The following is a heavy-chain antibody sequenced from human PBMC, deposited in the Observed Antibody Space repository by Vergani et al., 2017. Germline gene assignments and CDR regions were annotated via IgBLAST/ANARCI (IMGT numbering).Heavy chain of an antibody. CDR1: GGSISSGDYY. J-gene: IGHJ6*02. D-gene: IGHD3-22*01. CDR2: IYYSGST. Sequence: QLQESGPGLVKPSQTLSLTCTVSGGSISSGDYYWSWIRQPPGKGLEWIGYIYYSGSTYYNPSLKSRVTISVDTSKNQFSLKLSSVTAADTAVYYCARVRRDDSSSYYYYYGMDVWGQGTTVTVSS. V-gene: IGHV4-30-4*01. CDR3: ARVRRDDSSSYYYYYGMDV.